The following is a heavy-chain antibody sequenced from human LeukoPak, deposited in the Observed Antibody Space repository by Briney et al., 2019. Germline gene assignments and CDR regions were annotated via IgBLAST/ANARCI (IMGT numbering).Heavy chain of an antibody. CDR2: ISGSGGST. Sequence: GGSLRLSCAASGFTFSSYAMSWVRQAPGKGLEWVSAISGSGGSTYYADPVKGRFTISRDNSKNTLYLQMNSLRAEDTAVYYCAKGGYKSMDFDYWGQGTLVTVFS. V-gene: IGHV3-23*01. D-gene: IGHD5-24*01. CDR1: GFTFSSYA. CDR3: AKGGYKSMDFDY. J-gene: IGHJ4*02.